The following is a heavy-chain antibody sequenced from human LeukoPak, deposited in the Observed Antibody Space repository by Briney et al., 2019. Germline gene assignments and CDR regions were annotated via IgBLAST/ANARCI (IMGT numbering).Heavy chain of an antibody. CDR2: INTSGNT. Sequence: PSETLSLTCTVSGDSISGSYWTWIRQSAGKGLEWIGRINTSGNTNYNPSLKSRVTMSLDTSKNQFSLNMSSVTVADTVVYYCARDRPGFRVDVWGKGTTVTFSS. CDR3: ARDRPGFRVDV. CDR1: GDSISGSY. D-gene: IGHD3-10*01. V-gene: IGHV4-4*07. J-gene: IGHJ6*04.